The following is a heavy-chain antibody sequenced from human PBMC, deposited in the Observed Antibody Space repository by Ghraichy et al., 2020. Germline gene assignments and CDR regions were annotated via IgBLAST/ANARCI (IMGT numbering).Heavy chain of an antibody. J-gene: IGHJ3*02. CDR1: GFTFSSYA. CDR3: AKSRGSSYWYEAFDI. V-gene: IGHV3-23*01. Sequence: GGSLRLSCAASGFTFSSYAMSWVRQAPGKGLEWVSAISGSGVSTYSADSVKGRFTISRDNSKNTLYLQMNSLRAEDTAVYYCAKSRGSSYWYEAFDIWGQGTMVTVS. D-gene: IGHD6-13*01. CDR2: ISGSGVST.